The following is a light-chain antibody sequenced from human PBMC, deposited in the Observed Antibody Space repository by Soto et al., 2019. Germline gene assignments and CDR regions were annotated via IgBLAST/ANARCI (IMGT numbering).Light chain of an antibody. Sequence: EMVVTQSPDTLSLSPGERATLFCRASQSVSNNYLAWYQQKPGQPPRLLIYGASTRATGIPGRFSGSGSGTEFTLTISSLQSEDFAVYYCQHYYNWPRTFGQGTKVDIK. CDR1: QSVSNN. CDR2: GAS. J-gene: IGKJ1*01. CDR3: QHYYNWPRT. V-gene: IGKV3-15*01.